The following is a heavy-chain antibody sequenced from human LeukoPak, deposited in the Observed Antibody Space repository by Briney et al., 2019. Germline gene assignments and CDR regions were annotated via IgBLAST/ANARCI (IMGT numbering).Heavy chain of an antibody. CDR2: ISSSGSTI. D-gene: IGHD2-2*01. J-gene: IGHJ4*02. CDR3: AKLIVPAANAIEY. CDR1: GFTFSSYE. Sequence: GGSLRLSCAASGFTFSSYEMNWVRQAPGKGLEWVSYISSSGSTIYYADSVEGRFTVSRDNAQNSLYLETNSLRAEDTALYYCAKLIVPAANAIEYWGQGALVTVSS. V-gene: IGHV3-48*03.